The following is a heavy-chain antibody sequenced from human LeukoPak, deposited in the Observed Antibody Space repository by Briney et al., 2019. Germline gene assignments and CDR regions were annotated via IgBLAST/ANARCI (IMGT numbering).Heavy chain of an antibody. Sequence: GGSLRLSCAASGFTFSSYGMHWVRQAPGKGLEWVGRIRNKANRYTTEYAASVKGRFTISRDESKNSLYLQMNSLKTEDTAVYYCASWLGYCTNGVCQNFDYWGQGTLVTVSS. CDR3: ASWLGYCTNGVCQNFDY. V-gene: IGHV3-72*01. D-gene: IGHD2-8*01. CDR1: GFTFSSYG. CDR2: IRNKANRYTT. J-gene: IGHJ4*02.